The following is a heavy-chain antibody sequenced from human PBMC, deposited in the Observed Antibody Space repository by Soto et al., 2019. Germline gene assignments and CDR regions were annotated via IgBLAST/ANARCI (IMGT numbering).Heavy chain of an antibody. D-gene: IGHD3-10*01. CDR1: GFTFNNYR. CDR2: IKTDGSSP. J-gene: IGHJ4*02. CDR3: ARDRIAGSGSCDN. V-gene: IGHV3-74*01. Sequence: LRLSCVASGFTFNNYRMHWVRQVPGKGLVWVSRIKTDGSSPNYADSVEGRFTISSDNAKNTLYLQMNSLRAEDTAVYYCARDRIAGSGSCDNWGQGTLVTVSS.